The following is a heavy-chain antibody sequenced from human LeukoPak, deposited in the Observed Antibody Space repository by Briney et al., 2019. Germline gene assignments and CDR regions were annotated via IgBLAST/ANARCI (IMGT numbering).Heavy chain of an antibody. CDR2: IHYSGST. J-gene: IGHJ3*02. CDR1: GGSISSSNYY. V-gene: IGHV4-39*07. CDR3: VRGYYYDSSGYWVRAFDI. D-gene: IGHD3-22*01. Sequence: PSETLSLTCTVSGGSISSSNYYWGWIRQPPGKGLEWIGSIHYSGSTYYHPSLKSRVTISVDRSKNQFSLKLSSVTAADTAVYYCVRGYYYDSSGYWVRAFDIWGQGTMVTVSS.